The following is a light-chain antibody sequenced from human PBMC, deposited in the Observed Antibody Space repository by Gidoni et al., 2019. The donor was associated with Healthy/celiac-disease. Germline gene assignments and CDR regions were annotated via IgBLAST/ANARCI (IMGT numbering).Light chain of an antibody. CDR2: EVS. Sequence: QSALTQPASVSGSPGPSITISCTGTSSDVGSYNLVSWYQPHPGKAPKLMIYEVSKRPSGVSNRFSGSKSGNTASLTISGLQAEDEADYYCCSYAGSSTFKVFGGGTKLTVL. CDR1: SSDVGSYNL. V-gene: IGLV2-23*02. J-gene: IGLJ2*01. CDR3: CSYAGSSTFKV.